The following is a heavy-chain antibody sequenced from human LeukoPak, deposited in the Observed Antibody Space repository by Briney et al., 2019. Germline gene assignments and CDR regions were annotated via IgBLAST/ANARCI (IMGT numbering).Heavy chain of an antibody. D-gene: IGHD6-19*01. CDR3: ARDFIAVAGTDYNWFDP. CDR2: IYHSGST. CDR1: GGSISSSNW. V-gene: IGHV4-4*02. J-gene: IGHJ5*02. Sequence: PSGTLSLTCAVSGGSISSSNWWSWVRQPPGKGLEWIGEIYHSGSTNYNPSLKSRVTISVDKSKNQFSLKLSSVTAADTAVYYCARDFIAVAGTDYNWFDPWGQGTLVTVSS.